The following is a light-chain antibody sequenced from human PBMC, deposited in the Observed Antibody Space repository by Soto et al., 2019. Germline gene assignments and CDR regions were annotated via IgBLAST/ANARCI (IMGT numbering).Light chain of an antibody. Sequence: EIVMTQSPATLSVSPGERATLSCRASQSVSSNLAWYQQKPGQAPRLLIYGASSRATGIPDRFSGSGSGTDFTLTISRLEPEEFAVYYCQQYGSSPRTFGQGTKVDI. J-gene: IGKJ2*01. CDR3: QQYGSSPRT. CDR1: QSVSSN. CDR2: GAS. V-gene: IGKV3-20*01.